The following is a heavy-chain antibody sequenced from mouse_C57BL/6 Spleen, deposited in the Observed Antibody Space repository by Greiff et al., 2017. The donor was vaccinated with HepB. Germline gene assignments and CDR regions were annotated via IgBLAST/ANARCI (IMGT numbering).Heavy chain of an antibody. CDR2: ISYDGSN. Sequence: EVQLQESGPGLVKPSQSLSLTCSVTGYSITSGYYWNWIRQFPGNKLEWMGYISYDGSNNYNPSLKNRISITRDTSKNQFFLKLNSVTTEDTATYYCAREGDVSWYFDVWGTGTTVTVSS. J-gene: IGHJ1*03. CDR3: AREGDVSWYFDV. D-gene: IGHD3-3*01. CDR1: GYSITSGYY. V-gene: IGHV3-6*01.